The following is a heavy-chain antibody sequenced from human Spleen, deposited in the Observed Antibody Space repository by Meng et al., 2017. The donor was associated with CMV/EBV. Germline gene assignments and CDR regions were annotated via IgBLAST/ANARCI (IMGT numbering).Heavy chain of an antibody. J-gene: IGHJ4*02. CDR1: GGSIGNDSNY. CDR2: MFHTGST. Sequence: SETLSLTCTVSGGSIGNDSNYWAWIRQPPGRGLEWIGTMFHTGSTYYNPSLRSRLTLSLDTSKNQFSLKLRSVTAADTAVYYCARARFDYWGQGTLVTVSS. CDR3: ARARFDY. V-gene: IGHV4-39*07.